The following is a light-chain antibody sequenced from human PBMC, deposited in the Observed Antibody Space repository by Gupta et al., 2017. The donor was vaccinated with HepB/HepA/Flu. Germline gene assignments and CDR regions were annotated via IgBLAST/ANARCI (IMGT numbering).Light chain of an antibody. CDR3: HQYYSHPWT. CDR2: GAS. Sequence: IMIPHPDSLLVSPRGRAATNCASSQSMFRKYDNNNYLAWYQQKPGQPPKLLFCGASIRESGVPDRFSVSGSTTGSTLTISIQQAEDVAVYYCHQYYSHPWTFGQGTKVEIK. CDR1: QSMFRKYDNNNY. J-gene: IGKJ1*01. V-gene: IGKV4-1*01.